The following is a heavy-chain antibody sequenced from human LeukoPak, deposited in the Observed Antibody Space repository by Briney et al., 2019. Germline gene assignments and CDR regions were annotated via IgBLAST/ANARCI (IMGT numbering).Heavy chain of an antibody. Sequence: GGSLRHSCSASGFTFSSYWMHWVRQPPGKGLVWVSRINSDGSSTSYAYSLKGRFTISRDNAKNTLYLQMNSLRAEDTAVYYCARSEMADAFDIWGQGTMVTVSS. V-gene: IGHV3-74*01. CDR1: GFTFSSYW. CDR2: INSDGSST. CDR3: ARSEMADAFDI. D-gene: IGHD5-24*01. J-gene: IGHJ3*02.